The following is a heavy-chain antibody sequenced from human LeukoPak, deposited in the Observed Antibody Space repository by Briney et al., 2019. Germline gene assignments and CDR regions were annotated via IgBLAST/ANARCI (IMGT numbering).Heavy chain of an antibody. CDR3: ARDTNLYGGPRASGGCDD. CDR1: GFTFSGYA. J-gene: IGHJ4*02. V-gene: IGHV3-30*09. CDR2: ISYDGGKK. D-gene: IGHD4-23*01. Sequence: GGSLRLSCAASGFTFSGYAIHWVRQAPGKGLEWVAVISYDGGKKYYADSVKGRFAISRDNSKNTLYLQMNSLRAEDTAVYYCARDTNLYGGPRASGGCDDWGQGTLVTVSS.